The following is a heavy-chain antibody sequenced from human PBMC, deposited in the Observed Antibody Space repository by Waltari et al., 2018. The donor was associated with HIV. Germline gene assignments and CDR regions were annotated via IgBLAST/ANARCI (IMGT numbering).Heavy chain of an antibody. D-gene: IGHD3-16*01. CDR2: INHSGST. Sequence: QVQLQQWGAGLLKPSETLSLTCAVYGGSFRGYYVSWIRQPPGQGLEWIGEINHSGSTNYNPSLKSRVTISVDTSKNQFSLKLSSVTAADTAVYYCARRALDDYVWGRRTYFDYWGQGTLVTVSS. CDR1: GGSFRGYY. V-gene: IGHV4-34*01. CDR3: ARRALDDYVWGRRTYFDY. J-gene: IGHJ4*02.